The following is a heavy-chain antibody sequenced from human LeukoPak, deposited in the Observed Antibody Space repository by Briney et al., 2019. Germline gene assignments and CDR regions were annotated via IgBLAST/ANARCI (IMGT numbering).Heavy chain of an antibody. D-gene: IGHD6-13*01. CDR1: GLTVSCNY. Sequence: LSYSASGLTVSCNYMIGVGQPPARGGEGVSVIYSVGSTYYAHPVKFRFTISRDNSKKTLYLQMSSLRAEDTAVYYCARGTGMSIAAAGPDYWGQGTLVTVSS. V-gene: IGHV3-66*01. CDR3: ARGTGMSIAAAGPDY. J-gene: IGHJ4*02. CDR2: IYSVGST.